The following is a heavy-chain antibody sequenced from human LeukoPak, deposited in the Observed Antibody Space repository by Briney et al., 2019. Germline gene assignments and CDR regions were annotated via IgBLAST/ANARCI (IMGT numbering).Heavy chain of an antibody. CDR3: ARDARPRSIAARPEGYFDY. D-gene: IGHD6-6*01. CDR1: GGSISSSNW. CDR2: IYTSGST. J-gene: IGHJ4*02. Sequence: SGTLSLTCAVSGGSISSSNWWSWVRQPPGKGLEWIGRIYTSGSTNYNPSLKSRVTMSVDTSKNQFSLKLSSVTAADTAVYYCARDARPRSIAARPEGYFDYWGQGTLVTVSS. V-gene: IGHV4-4*02.